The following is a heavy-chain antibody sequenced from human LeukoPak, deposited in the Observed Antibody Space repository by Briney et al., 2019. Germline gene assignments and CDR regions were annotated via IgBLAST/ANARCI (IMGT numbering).Heavy chain of an antibody. V-gene: IGHV3-33*01. D-gene: IGHD3-10*01. CDR2: IWYDGSNK. CDR3: ARVREGHGYYFYY. CDR1: GFTFSSYG. Sequence: GGSLRLSCAASGFTFSSYGMHWVRQAPGKGLGWVAVIWYDGSNKYYADSVKGRFTISRDNSKNTLYLQMNSLRAEDTAVYYCARVREGHGYYFYYWGQGTLVTVSS. J-gene: IGHJ4*02.